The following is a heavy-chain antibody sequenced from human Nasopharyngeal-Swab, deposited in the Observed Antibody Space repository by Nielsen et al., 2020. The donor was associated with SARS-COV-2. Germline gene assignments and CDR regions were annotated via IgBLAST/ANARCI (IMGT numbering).Heavy chain of an antibody. V-gene: IGHV3-23*01. CDR2: ISGSGGST. J-gene: IGHJ4*02. Sequence: GESLKISCAASGFTFSSYAMSWVRQAPGKGLEWVSAISGSGGSTYYADSVKGRFTISRDNSKNTLYLQMNSLRAEDTAVYYCAKIRSSGYYVGEDYWGQGTLVTVSS. D-gene: IGHD3-22*01. CDR1: GFTFSSYA. CDR3: AKIRSSGYYVGEDY.